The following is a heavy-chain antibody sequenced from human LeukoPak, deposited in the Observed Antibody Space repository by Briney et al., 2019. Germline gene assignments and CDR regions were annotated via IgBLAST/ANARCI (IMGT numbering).Heavy chain of an antibody. J-gene: IGHJ5*02. CDR2: ISAYNGNT. D-gene: IGHD4-17*01. V-gene: IGHV1-18*01. CDR1: GYTFTSYG. Sequence: ASVTVSCKASGYTFTSYGISWVRQAPGQGLEWMGWISAYNGNTNYAQKLQGRVTMTTDTSTSTAYMELRSLRSDDTAVYYCAREGDGDYGDYNWFDPWGQGTLVTVSS. CDR3: AREGDGDYGDYNWFDP.